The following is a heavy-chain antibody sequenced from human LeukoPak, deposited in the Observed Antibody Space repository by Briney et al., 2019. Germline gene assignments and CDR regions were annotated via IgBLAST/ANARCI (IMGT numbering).Heavy chain of an antibody. CDR2: ISYDGSNK. CDR1: GFTFSSYG. D-gene: IGHD4-11*01. J-gene: IGHJ4*02. V-gene: IGHV3-30*18. Sequence: GRSLRLSCAASGFTFSSYGMHWVRQAPGKGLEWVAVISYDGSNKYYADSVKGRFTISRDNSKNTLYLQMNSLRAEDTDVYYCAKEHNYLPRKYYFDYWGQGTLVTVSS. CDR3: AKEHNYLPRKYYFDY.